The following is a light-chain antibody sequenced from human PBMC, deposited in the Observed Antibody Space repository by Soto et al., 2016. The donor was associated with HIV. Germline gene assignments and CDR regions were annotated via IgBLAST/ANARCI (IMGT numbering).Light chain of an antibody. CDR3: QVWDSSSDQYV. CDR1: NIGNKN. V-gene: IGLV3-21*03. CDR2: EDS. J-gene: IGLJ1*01. Sequence: SYELTQPPSVSVAPGRTARITCGGNNIGNKNVHWYQQKPGQAPVLVVYEDSDRPSGIPERFSGSNSGNTATLTIIRVEAGDEADYYCQVWDSSSDQYVFGSGTKVTVL.